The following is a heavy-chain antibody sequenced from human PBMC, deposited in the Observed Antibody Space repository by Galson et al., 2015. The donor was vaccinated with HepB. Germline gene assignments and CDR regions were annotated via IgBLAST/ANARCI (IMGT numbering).Heavy chain of an antibody. J-gene: IGHJ4*02. CDR3: AKDRNNYYDSSGTEFDY. V-gene: IGHV3-30*18. Sequence: LRLSCAASGFTFSSYGMHWVRQAPGKGLAWVAVISYDGSNKYYADSVKGRFTISRDNSKNTLYLQMNSLRAEDTAVYYCAKDRNNYYDSSGTEFDYWGQGTLVTVSS. CDR1: GFTFSSYG. CDR2: ISYDGSNK. D-gene: IGHD3-22*01.